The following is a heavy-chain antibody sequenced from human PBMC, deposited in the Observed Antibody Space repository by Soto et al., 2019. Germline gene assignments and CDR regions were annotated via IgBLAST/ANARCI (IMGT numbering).Heavy chain of an antibody. CDR2: ISAYNGNT. Sequence: RASVKVSCKASGYTFTSYGISWVRQAPGQGLEWMGWISAYNGNTNYAQKLQGRVTMTTDTSTSTAYMELRSLRSDDTAVYYCARGSPAAIYYYYGMDVWAQGNTVTVSS. J-gene: IGHJ6*02. D-gene: IGHD2-2*01. V-gene: IGHV1-18*01. CDR1: GYTFTSYG. CDR3: ARGSPAAIYYYYGMDV.